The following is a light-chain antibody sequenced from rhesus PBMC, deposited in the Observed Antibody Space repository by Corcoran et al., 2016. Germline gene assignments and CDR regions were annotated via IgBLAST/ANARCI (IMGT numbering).Light chain of an antibody. Sequence: DIQMTQSPSSLSASVGDRVTITCQARQSLSNYSNWYQQKPGKIPKLLIYTAFSLQSGIPSRFSGCGSGTCFTLPISSLQPEDFATYYCQQGYSYPFTFGPGTKLDIK. CDR1: QSLSNY. CDR2: TAF. J-gene: IGKJ3*01. CDR3: QQGYSYPFT. V-gene: IGKV1S9*01.